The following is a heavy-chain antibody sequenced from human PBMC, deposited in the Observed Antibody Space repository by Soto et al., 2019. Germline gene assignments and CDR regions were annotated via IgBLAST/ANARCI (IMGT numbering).Heavy chain of an antibody. V-gene: IGHV3-23*01. D-gene: IGHD3-22*01. CDR1: GFTFSSYA. Sequence: EVQLLESGGGLVQPGGSLRLSCAASGFTFSSYAMSWVSQAPGKGLEWVSAISGSGGSTYYADSVKGRFTISRDNSKNTLYLQMNSLRAEDTAVYYCAKREFDSSGYIDYWGQGTLVTVSS. J-gene: IGHJ4*02. CDR2: ISGSGGST. CDR3: AKREFDSSGYIDY.